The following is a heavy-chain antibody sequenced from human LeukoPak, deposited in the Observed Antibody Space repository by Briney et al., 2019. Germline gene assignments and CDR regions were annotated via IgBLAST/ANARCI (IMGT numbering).Heavy chain of an antibody. CDR2: IYYSGST. J-gene: IGHJ5*02. Sequence: SETLSLTCTVSGGSISSYYWSWLRQPPGKGLEWMGYIYYSGSTNYNPSLQSRVTMSVDTSKNQFSLKLGSVTAADTAVYYCARARSGWYLGNWFDPWGQGALVTVSS. D-gene: IGHD6-19*01. CDR1: GGSISSYY. V-gene: IGHV4-59*12. CDR3: ARARSGWYLGNWFDP.